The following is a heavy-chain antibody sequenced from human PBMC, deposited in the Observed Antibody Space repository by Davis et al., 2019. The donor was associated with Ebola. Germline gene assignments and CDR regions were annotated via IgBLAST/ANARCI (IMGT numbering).Heavy chain of an antibody. V-gene: IGHV3-11*04. D-gene: IGHD3-10*01. J-gene: IGHJ6*03. CDR2: ISSSGSSI. CDR3: VRDYGRGWSSFYYYMDV. Sequence: GGSLRLSCAASGFTFSDYYMNWIRQAPGKGLECISYISSSGSSIYYADSVKGRFTISRDSAKNSLYLQMNGLRAEDTAVYYCVRDYGRGWSSFYYYMDVWGKGTTVTVSS. CDR1: GFTFSDYY.